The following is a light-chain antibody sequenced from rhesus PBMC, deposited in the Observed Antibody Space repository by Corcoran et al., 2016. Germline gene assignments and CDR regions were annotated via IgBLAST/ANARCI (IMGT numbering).Light chain of an antibody. J-gene: IGKJ3*01. Sequence: DIQMTQSPSALSASVGDRVTISCRASQNIYSNLEWYQQKPVKATKLLIYGAYSLKTGIPSRFGGSGAGTDFTLIISSLQPEDSAAYYCQHYYDNPCTFGPGTKLDIK. V-gene: IGKV1S8*01. CDR3: QHYYDNPCT. CDR1: QNIYSN. CDR2: GAY.